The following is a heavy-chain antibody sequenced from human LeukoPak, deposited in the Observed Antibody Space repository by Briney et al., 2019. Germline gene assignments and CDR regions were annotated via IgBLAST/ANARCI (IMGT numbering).Heavy chain of an antibody. Sequence: PGRSLRLSCAASGFTFSSYGMHWVRQAPGKGLEWVAVISYDGSNKYYADSVKGRFTISRDNSKNTLYLQMDSLRAEDTAVYYCAKDRSSIVFDYWGQGTLVTVSS. CDR1: GFTFSSYG. D-gene: IGHD3-3*02. V-gene: IGHV3-30*18. J-gene: IGHJ4*02. CDR3: AKDRSSIVFDY. CDR2: ISYDGSNK.